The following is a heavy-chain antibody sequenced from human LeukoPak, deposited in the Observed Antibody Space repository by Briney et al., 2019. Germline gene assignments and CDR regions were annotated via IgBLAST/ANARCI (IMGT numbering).Heavy chain of an antibody. D-gene: IGHD3-3*01. CDR2: INSDGSST. Sequence: QPGGSLQLSCAASGFTFSSYWMHRVRQAPGKGLVWVSRINSDGSSTSYADSGKGRFTISRDNAKNTLYLQMNSLRAEDTAVYYCARGASDYDFWSGANWFDPWGQGTLVTVSS. CDR3: ARGASDYDFWSGANWFDP. CDR1: GFTFSSYW. V-gene: IGHV3-74*01. J-gene: IGHJ5*02.